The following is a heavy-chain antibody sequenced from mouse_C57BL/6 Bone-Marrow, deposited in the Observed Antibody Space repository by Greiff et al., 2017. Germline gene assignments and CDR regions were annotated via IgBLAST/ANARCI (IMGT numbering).Heavy chain of an antibody. D-gene: IGHD2-12*01. CDR2: ISSGGSYT. J-gene: IGHJ4*01. CDR3: ARHAYSVNAMDY. Sequence: EVKLVESGGDLVKPGGSLKLSCAASVFTFSSYGMSWVRQTPDKRLEWVATISSGGSYTYYPDSVKGRFTISRDNAKNTLYLQMSSLKSEDTAMYYCARHAYSVNAMDYWGQGTSVTVSS. CDR1: VFTFSSYG. V-gene: IGHV5-6*01.